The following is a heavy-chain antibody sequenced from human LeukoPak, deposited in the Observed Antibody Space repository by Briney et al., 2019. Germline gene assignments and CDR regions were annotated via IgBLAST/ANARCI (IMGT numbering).Heavy chain of an antibody. CDR2: IYSGGST. J-gene: IGHJ4*02. CDR1: GFTVSSNY. CDR3: ARVSVGAYQFDY. Sequence: GGSLRLSCAASGFTVSSNYMSWVRQAPGKGLEWVSVIYSGGSTYYADSVKGRFTISRDNSKNTLYLQMNSLRAEDTAVYYCARVSVGAYQFDYWGQGTLVTVSS. D-gene: IGHD1-26*01. V-gene: IGHV3-66*01.